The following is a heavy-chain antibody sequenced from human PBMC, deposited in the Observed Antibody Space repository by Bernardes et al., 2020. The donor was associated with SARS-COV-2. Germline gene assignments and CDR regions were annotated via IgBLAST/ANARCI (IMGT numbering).Heavy chain of an antibody. D-gene: IGHD5-12*01. CDR1: GFSFSSYW. V-gene: IGHV3-74*01. J-gene: IGHJ6*02. CDR2: ISSDGRST. CDR3: VRVMMMATGLKDYGMDV. Sequence: GGSLRLSCAASGFSFSSYWMHWVRQAPGKGLVWVSRISSDGRSTGYADSVKGRFTISRDNAKNTLYVQMNSLRAEDTAVYYCVRVMMMATGLKDYGMDVWGQGTTVTVSS.